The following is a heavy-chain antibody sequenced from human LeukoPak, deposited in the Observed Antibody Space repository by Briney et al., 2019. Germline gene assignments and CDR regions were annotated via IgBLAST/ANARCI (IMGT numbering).Heavy chain of an antibody. J-gene: IGHJ3*02. CDR3: ASSYYDFWSGYYLDAFDI. CDR1: GGSISSYY. CDR2: IYTSGST. D-gene: IGHD3-3*01. V-gene: IGHV4-4*07. Sequence: SETLSLTCTVSGGSISSYYWSWIRQPAGKGLEWIGRIYTSGSTNYNPSLKSRVTMSVDTSKNQFSLKLSSVTAADTAVYYCASSYYDFWSGYYLDAFDIWGQGTMVTVSS.